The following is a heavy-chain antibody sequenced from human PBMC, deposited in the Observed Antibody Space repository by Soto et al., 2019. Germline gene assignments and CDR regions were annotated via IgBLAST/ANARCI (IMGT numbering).Heavy chain of an antibody. V-gene: IGHV3-48*03. CDR3: ARDLWQQLVREGLDL. Sequence: PGGSLRLSCAASGFTFSSYEMNWVRQAPGKGLEWVSYISSSGSTIYYADSVKGRFTISRDNAKNSLYLQMNSLRAEDTAVYYCARDLWQQLVREGLDLWGRGTLVTVSS. D-gene: IGHD6-13*01. CDR1: GFTFSSYE. CDR2: ISSSGSTI. J-gene: IGHJ2*01.